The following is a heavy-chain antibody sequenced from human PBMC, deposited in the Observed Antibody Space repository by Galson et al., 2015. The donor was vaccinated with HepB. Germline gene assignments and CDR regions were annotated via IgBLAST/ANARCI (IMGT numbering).Heavy chain of an antibody. CDR1: GFTFSSYA. CDR2: ISYDGSNK. D-gene: IGHD2-2*02. Sequence: SLRLSCAASGFTFSSYAMHWVRQAPGKGLEWVAVISYDGSNKYYADSVKGRFTISRDNAKNSLYLQMNSLRAEDTAVYYCARVGQLLYSFPDWLDPSGQGTLVTASS. V-gene: IGHV3-30*04. J-gene: IGHJ5*02. CDR3: ARVGQLLYSFPDWLDP.